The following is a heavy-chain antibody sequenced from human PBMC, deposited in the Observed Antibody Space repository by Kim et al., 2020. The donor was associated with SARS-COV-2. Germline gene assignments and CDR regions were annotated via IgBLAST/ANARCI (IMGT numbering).Heavy chain of an antibody. J-gene: IGHJ4*02. V-gene: IGHV4-4*02. D-gene: IGHD1-1*01. CDR3: ASRKLAIGDY. CDR2: IYHSGST. CDR1: GGSISSTNW. Sequence: SETLSLTCAVSGGSISSTNWWTWVRQTPGKGLEWIGEIYHSGSTNYNPSLKSRVTISIDKSKNQFSLKLTFVTAADTAVYYCASRKLAIGDYWGQGTLVIVSS.